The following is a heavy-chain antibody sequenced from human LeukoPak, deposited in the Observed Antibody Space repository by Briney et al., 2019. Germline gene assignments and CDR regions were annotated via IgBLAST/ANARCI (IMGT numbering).Heavy chain of an antibody. D-gene: IGHD2-2*01. J-gene: IGHJ4*02. V-gene: IGHV3-7*03. CDR1: GFTFSDHY. Sequence: GGSLRLSCAASGFTFSDHYMDWVRQAPGKGLEWVANIKQDGSEKYYVDSVKGRFTISRDNAKNSLYLQMNSLRAEDTAVYYCARGPSLRYCSSTSCSETYYFDYWGQGTLVTVSS. CDR2: IKQDGSEK. CDR3: ARGPSLRYCSSTSCSETYYFDY.